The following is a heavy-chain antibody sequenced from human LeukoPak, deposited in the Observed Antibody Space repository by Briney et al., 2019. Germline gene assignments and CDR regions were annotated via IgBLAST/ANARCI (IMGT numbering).Heavy chain of an antibody. CDR3: AKAAGYSSSWYEDY. D-gene: IGHD6-13*01. Sequence: GGSLRLSCAASGFTFDVYAMHWVRQAPGKGLEWVSGISWNSGSIGYADSVKGRFTISRDNAKNSLYLQMNSLRAEDTALYYCAKAAGYSSSWYEDYWGQGALVTVSS. CDR1: GFTFDVYA. V-gene: IGHV3-9*01. CDR2: ISWNSGSI. J-gene: IGHJ4*02.